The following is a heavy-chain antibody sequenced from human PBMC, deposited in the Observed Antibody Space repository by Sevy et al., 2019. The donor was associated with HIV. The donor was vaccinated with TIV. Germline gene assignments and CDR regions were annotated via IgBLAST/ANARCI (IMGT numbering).Heavy chain of an antibody. D-gene: IGHD3-22*01. J-gene: IGHJ3*02. CDR2: ISAYNGNT. Sequence: ASVKVACKASGYTFTSYGISWVRQAPGQGLEWMGWISAYNGNTNYAQKLQGRVTMTTDTSTSTAYMELRSLRSDDTAVYYCAINYYDSSGYYYGWAFDIWGQGTMATVSS. CDR1: GYTFTSYG. CDR3: AINYYDSSGYYYGWAFDI. V-gene: IGHV1-18*01.